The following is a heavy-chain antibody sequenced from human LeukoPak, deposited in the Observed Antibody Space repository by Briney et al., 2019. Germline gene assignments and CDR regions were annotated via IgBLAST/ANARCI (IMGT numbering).Heavy chain of an antibody. CDR1: GFTFSSYW. CDR2: IKQDGSEK. V-gene: IGHV3-7*01. D-gene: IGHD3-10*01. CDR3: ARLPMVRGVIISYYYYYGMDV. J-gene: IGHJ6*02. Sequence: GGSLRLSCAASGFTFSSYWMSWVRQAPGKGPEWVANIKQDGSEKYYVDSVKGRFTISRDNAKNSLYLQMNSLRAEDTAVYYCARLPMVRGVIISYYYYYGMDVWGQGTTVTVSS.